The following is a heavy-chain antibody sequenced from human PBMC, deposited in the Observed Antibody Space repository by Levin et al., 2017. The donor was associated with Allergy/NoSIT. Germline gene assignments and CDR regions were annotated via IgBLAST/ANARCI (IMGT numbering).Heavy chain of an antibody. Sequence: ASVKVSCKASGYTFTGYYIHWVRQAPGQGLEWMGWINPNSGGTNYAQNFQGRVTMTRDTSISTAYMELSRLTSDDTAVYYCARVSWFGETYYFDYWGQGTLVTVSS. CDR3: ARVSWFGETYYFDY. CDR1: GYTFTGYY. J-gene: IGHJ4*02. V-gene: IGHV1-2*02. D-gene: IGHD3-10*01. CDR2: INPNSGGT.